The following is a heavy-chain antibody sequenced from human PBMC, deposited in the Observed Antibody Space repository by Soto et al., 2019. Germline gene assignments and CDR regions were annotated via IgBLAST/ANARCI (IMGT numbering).Heavy chain of an antibody. CDR3: TSGAWVIHYFDY. V-gene: IGHV3-48*03. D-gene: IGHD2-21*01. Sequence: GGDSRLSCAASGVTFSSYEMNWVRQAPGRELEWISYISSTDSTTYYEDYVKGRFTISRDNPKNSLYLPMNSLTAEDTAVYYGTSGAWVIHYFDYWGQGALVTVSS. CDR2: ISSTDSTT. CDR1: GVTFSSYE. J-gene: IGHJ4*02.